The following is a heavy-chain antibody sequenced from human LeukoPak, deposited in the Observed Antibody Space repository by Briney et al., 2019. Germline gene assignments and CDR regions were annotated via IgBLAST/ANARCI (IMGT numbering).Heavy chain of an antibody. J-gene: IGHJ4*02. Sequence: SETLSLTCTVSGGSISSSSYYWGWIRQPPGKGLEWIGSIYYSGSTYYNPSLKSRVTISVDTSKNQFSLKLSSVTAADTAVYYCARDNKVVTAIYYFDYWGQGTLVTVPS. V-gene: IGHV4-39*07. CDR2: IYYSGST. D-gene: IGHD2-21*02. CDR3: ARDNKVVTAIYYFDY. CDR1: GGSISSSSYY.